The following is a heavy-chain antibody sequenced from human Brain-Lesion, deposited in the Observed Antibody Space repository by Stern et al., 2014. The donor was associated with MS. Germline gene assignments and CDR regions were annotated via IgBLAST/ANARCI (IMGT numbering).Heavy chain of an antibody. V-gene: IGHV3-74*02. CDR1: GFTFSNYW. J-gene: IGHJ5*01. CDR3: ARGERWFDS. Sequence: EMQLVESGGGLVKPGGSLRLSCAASGFTFSNYWMHWVRQAPVKGLVWVSRVNNDGRRTSYADSVKGRFTMSRDNAKNTLYLQMNSLRVEDTAIYYCARGERWFDSWGQGTLVTVSS. CDR2: VNNDGRRT. D-gene: IGHD3-10*01.